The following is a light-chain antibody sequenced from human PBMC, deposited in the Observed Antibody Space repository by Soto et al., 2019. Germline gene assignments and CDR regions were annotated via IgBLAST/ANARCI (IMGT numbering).Light chain of an antibody. V-gene: IGKV3-15*01. CDR3: QQYSNWPQT. CDR2: GAS. CDR1: QSVGTN. J-gene: IGKJ1*01. Sequence: EIVLTQSPATLSVSPGERATLSCRASQSVGTNFAWCQQKHGQAPRLLIHGASSRATGIPARFSGSGSGTQFTLTISSLQSEDFAVYYCQQYSNWPQTFGQGTKVDIK.